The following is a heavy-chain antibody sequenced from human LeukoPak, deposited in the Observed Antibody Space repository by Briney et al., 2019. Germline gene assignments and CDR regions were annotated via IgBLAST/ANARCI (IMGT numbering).Heavy chain of an antibody. V-gene: IGHV4-59*01. CDR3: ARGPYYDNAFDI. Sequence: SETLSLTCTVSGVSITNYYWSWLRQPPGKGLEWIGYIYYTGSTNYNLSLKSRVTISVDTSKNQFSLKLRSVTAADTAVYYCARGPYYDNAFDIWGQGTMVTVSS. CDR1: GVSITNYY. CDR2: IYYTGST. D-gene: IGHD3-22*01. J-gene: IGHJ3*02.